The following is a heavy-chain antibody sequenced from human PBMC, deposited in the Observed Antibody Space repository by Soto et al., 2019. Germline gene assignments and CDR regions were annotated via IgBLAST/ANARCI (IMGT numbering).Heavy chain of an antibody. Sequence: SETLSLTCTVSGGSISSSSYYWGWIRQPPGKGLEWIGSIYYSGSTYYNPSLKSRVTISVDTSKNQFSLKLSSVTAADTAVYYCARGIRIKLFGVVNWLDPWGQGTLVTVYS. CDR2: IYYSGST. CDR1: GGSISSSSYY. D-gene: IGHD3-3*01. V-gene: IGHV4-39*01. J-gene: IGHJ5*02. CDR3: ARGIRIKLFGVVNWLDP.